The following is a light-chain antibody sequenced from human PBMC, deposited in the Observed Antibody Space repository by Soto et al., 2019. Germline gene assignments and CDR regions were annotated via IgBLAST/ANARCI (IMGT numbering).Light chain of an antibody. J-gene: IGKJ5*01. CDR3: QQYDSVFT. V-gene: IGKV1-5*01. CDR1: QSISSW. CDR2: DAS. Sequence: DIQMTQSPSTLSASVGDRVTITCRASQSISSWLAWYQQKPGKAPKLLIYDASSLETGVPSRFSGSGSGTDFTFTISSLQAEDIAIYFCQQYDSVFTFGQGTRLEI.